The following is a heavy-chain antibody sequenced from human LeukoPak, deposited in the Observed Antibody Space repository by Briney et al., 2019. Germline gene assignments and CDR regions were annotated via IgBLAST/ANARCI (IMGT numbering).Heavy chain of an antibody. V-gene: IGHV1-24*01. J-gene: IGHJ4*02. D-gene: IGHD4-17*01. Sequence: ASVKVSCKVSGYTLTELSMHWVRQAPGKGLEWMGGFDPEDGETIYAQKFQGRVTMTEDTSTDTAYMELSSLRSEDTAVYYCATDYGDYGREFTFDYWGQGTLVTVSS. CDR3: ATDYGDYGREFTFDY. CDR1: GYTLTELS. CDR2: FDPEDGET.